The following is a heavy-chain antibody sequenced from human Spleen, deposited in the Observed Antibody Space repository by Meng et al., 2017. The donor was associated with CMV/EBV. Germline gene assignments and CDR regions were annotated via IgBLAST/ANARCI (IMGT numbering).Heavy chain of an antibody. CDR1: GFFFGNHA. J-gene: IGHJ5*02. CDR2: ISYDGRHK. Sequence: GGSLRLSCVGSGFFFGNHALHWVRQVPGKGLEWVGVISYDGRHKYYEDFVKGRFSISRDNSKNTLYLQMNSLTIDDTAVYFCARGGTYYAAFDLWGRGTLVTVSS. V-gene: IGHV3-30*04. D-gene: IGHD3-3*01. CDR3: ARGGTYYAAFDL.